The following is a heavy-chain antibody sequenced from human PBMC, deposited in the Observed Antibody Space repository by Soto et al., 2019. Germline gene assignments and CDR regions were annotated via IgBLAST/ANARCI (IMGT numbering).Heavy chain of an antibody. D-gene: IGHD3-10*01. CDR3: AKGFYDWGSYDY. CDR2: ISGSGDNT. CDR1: GFPFSNYA. J-gene: IGHJ4*02. Sequence: GGSLRLSCAASGFPFSNYAMTWVRQAPGKGLEWVSAISGSGDNTNYADSVKGRFTISRDNSKNTVYLQMSSLEPGDTAVYSCAKGFYDWGSYDYWGQGTLVTVSS. V-gene: IGHV3-23*01.